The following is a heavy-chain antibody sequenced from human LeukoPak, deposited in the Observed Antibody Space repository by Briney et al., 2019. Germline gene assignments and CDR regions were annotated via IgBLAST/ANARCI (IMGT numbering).Heavy chain of an antibody. D-gene: IGHD6-19*01. CDR2: IDPSDSYT. J-gene: IGHJ4*02. CDR1: GYSFTSYW. CDR3: ASQTYSSGWYEDY. Sequence: HGESLKISCKGSGYSFTSYWISWVRQMPGKGLEWMGRIDPSDSYTNYSPSFQGHVTISADKSISTAYLQWSSLKASDTAMYYCASQTYSSGWYEDYWGQGTLVTVSS. V-gene: IGHV5-10-1*01.